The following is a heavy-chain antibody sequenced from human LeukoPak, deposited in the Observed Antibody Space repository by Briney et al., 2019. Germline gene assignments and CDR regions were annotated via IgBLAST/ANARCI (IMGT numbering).Heavy chain of an antibody. V-gene: IGHV4-4*07. CDR2: IYTSGST. Sequence: SETLSLTCTVSGDSSSTYYWSWIRQPAGKGLEWIGRIYTSGSTNYNPSLKSRVTMSIDTSKNQLSLKLSSVTAADTAVYYCAREFSYWGQGTLVTVSS. J-gene: IGHJ4*02. CDR1: GDSSSTYY. CDR3: AREFSY.